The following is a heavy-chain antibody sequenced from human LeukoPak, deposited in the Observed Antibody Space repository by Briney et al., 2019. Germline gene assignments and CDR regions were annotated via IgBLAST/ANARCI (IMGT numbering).Heavy chain of an antibody. CDR1: GYTFTSYG. CDR2: ISAYNGNT. D-gene: IGHD3-10*01. V-gene: IGHV1-18*01. Sequence: ASVKVSCKASGYTFTSYGISWVRQAPGQGLEWMGWISAYNGNTNYAQKLQGRVTMTTGTSTSTAYMELRSPRSDDTAVYYCARDNYVLLCFGEQLGWFDPWGQGTLVTVSS. CDR3: ARDNYVLLCFGEQLGWFDP. J-gene: IGHJ5*02.